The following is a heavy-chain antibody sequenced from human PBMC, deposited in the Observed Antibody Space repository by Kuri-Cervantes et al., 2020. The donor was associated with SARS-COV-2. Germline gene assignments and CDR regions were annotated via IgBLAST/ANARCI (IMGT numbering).Heavy chain of an antibody. CDR1: GFTFSSYA. CDR2: IKQDGSEK. V-gene: IGHV3-7*01. D-gene: IGHD2-2*02. Sequence: GESLKISCAASGFTFSSYAMSWVRQAPGKGLEWVANIKQDGSEKYYVDSVKGRFTISRDNAKNSLYLQMNSLRAEDTAVYYCASGGDCSSTSCYRAEVNWGQETLVTVSS. J-gene: IGHJ4*02. CDR3: ASGGDCSSTSCYRAEVN.